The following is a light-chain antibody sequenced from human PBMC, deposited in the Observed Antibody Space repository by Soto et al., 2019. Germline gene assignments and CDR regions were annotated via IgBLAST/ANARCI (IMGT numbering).Light chain of an antibody. CDR3: SAFAATNTFEVL. J-gene: IGLJ3*02. CDR2: EVN. Sequence: QSALTQPPSVSGSPGQSVTISCTGTSRDVGAYNYVSWYQKYPGKAPKLMIHEVNQRPSGVPARFSGSKSGNTASLTVYGLQPEDEADDYCSAFAATNTFEVLFGGGTKLTVL. CDR1: SRDVGAYNY. V-gene: IGLV2-8*01.